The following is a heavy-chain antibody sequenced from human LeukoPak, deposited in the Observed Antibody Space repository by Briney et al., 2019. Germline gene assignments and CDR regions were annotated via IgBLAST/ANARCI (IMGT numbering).Heavy chain of an antibody. Sequence: ASVKVSCKASGYTFTGYYMHWVRQAPGQGLEWMGWINPNSGGTNYAQKFQGRVTMTRDTSISTACMELSRLRSDDTAVYYCAREGGVAAAGINWFDPWGQGTLVTVSS. V-gene: IGHV1-2*02. J-gene: IGHJ5*02. CDR2: INPNSGGT. CDR3: AREGGVAAAGINWFDP. CDR1: GYTFTGYY. D-gene: IGHD6-13*01.